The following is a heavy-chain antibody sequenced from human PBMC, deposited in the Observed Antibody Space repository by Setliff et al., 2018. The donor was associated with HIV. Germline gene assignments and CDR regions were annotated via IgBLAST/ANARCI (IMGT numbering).Heavy chain of an antibody. CDR2: ISASGST. D-gene: IGHD2-2*03. V-gene: IGHV4-61*02. J-gene: IGHJ6*03. CDR3: ARLNDGFYYYYYMDV. CDR1: GGSISTGVYY. Sequence: SETLSLTCTVSGGSISTGVYYWSWIRQPADKALEWIGRISASGSTNYNPSLESRVTMSLDTSKNQFSLKLSSVTAADTAVYYCARLNDGFYYYYYMDVWGKGTTVTVSS.